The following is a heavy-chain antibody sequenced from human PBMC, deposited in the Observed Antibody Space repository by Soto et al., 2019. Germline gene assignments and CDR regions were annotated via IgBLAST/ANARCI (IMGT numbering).Heavy chain of an antibody. CDR1: GFTFTTYM. CDR3: ARDREVTGWYLFDY. CDR2: ISYDGSNK. V-gene: IGHV3-30-3*01. D-gene: IGHD6-19*01. Sequence: GGSLILSCAASGFTFTTYMLSWVRQAPGKGLEWVAVISYDGSNKYYADSVKGRFTISRDNSKNTLYLQMNSLRAEDTAVYYCARDREVTGWYLFDYWGQGTLVTVSS. J-gene: IGHJ4*02.